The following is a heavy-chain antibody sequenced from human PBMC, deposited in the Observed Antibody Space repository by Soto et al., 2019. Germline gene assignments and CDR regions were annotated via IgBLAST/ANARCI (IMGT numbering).Heavy chain of an antibody. CDR3: ARDYHGSGNP. CDR1: GFTLSYFW. Sequence: EVQLVESGGGLVQPGGSLRLSCEASGFTLSYFWMHWVRQAPGKGLVWLSRIKGDGSDTDYADSVKGRFTISRDNAKNTLYVQMNNLRVDDTAVYYCARDYHGSGNPWGQGTLVRVSS. V-gene: IGHV3-74*01. D-gene: IGHD3-10*01. CDR2: IKGDGSDT. J-gene: IGHJ5*02.